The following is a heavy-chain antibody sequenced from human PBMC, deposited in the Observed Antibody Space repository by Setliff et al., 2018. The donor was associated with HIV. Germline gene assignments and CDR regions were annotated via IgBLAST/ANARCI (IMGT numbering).Heavy chain of an antibody. V-gene: IGHV1-18*01. CDR2: IGTDNGNT. J-gene: IGHJ6*03. Sequence: ASVKVSCKASGYTFTTYGITWVRQAPGQGLEWMGWIGTDNGNTNYAQKFQGRVTMTTDTSTSTVYMELGSLISDDTAVYYYAREGLWFGDRGYYMDVWGTGTAVTVSS. CDR1: GYTFTTYG. CDR3: AREGLWFGDRGYYMDV. D-gene: IGHD3-10*01.